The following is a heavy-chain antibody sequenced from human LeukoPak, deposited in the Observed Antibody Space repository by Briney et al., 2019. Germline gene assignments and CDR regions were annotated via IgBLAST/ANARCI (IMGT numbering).Heavy chain of an antibody. Sequence: GGSLRLSCAASTFSFSRYPMGWVRQAPGKGLEWVSGISAGGDGTYHADPVRGRFTISRDNSKNTLFLQMNNLRAEDTAKYYCAKSLLTTAAGTGRAFDIWGQGTMVTVSS. CDR2: ISAGGDGT. V-gene: IGHV3-23*01. J-gene: IGHJ3*02. CDR1: TFSFSRYP. CDR3: AKSLLTTAAGTGRAFDI. D-gene: IGHD2/OR15-2a*01.